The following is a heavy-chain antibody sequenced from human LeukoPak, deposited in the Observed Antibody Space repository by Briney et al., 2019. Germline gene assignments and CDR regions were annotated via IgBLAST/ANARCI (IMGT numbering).Heavy chain of an antibody. V-gene: IGHV4-38-2*02. Sequence: SETLSLTCSVSGYFISSGYYWGWIRQPPGKRLEWIGNIHQSGSTYYNPSVKSRVSISMDTSKNQFSLKLNSVTAADTAVYYCARDSDHTSMPFKGFDYWGQGALVTVSS. CDR1: GYFISSGYY. D-gene: IGHD5-18*01. J-gene: IGHJ4*02. CDR3: ARDSDHTSMPFKGFDY. CDR2: IHQSGST.